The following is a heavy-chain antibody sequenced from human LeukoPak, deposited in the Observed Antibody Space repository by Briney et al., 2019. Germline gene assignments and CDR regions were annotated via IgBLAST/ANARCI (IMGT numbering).Heavy chain of an antibody. D-gene: IGHD6-19*01. V-gene: IGHV4-59*01. CDR2: IYYSGST. CDR1: GGSISSYY. Sequence: SETLSLTCTVSGGSISSYYWSWIRQPPGEGLEWIGYIYYSGSTNYNPSLKSRVTISVDTSKNQFSLKLSSVTAADTAVYYCARIGEQWLPRGYFDYWGQGTLVTVSS. CDR3: ARIGEQWLPRGYFDY. J-gene: IGHJ4*02.